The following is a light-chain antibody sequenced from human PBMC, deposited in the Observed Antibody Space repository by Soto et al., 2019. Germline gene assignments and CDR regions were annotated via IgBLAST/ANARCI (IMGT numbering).Light chain of an antibody. CDR3: QQHNDWPT. J-gene: IGKJ5*01. CDR2: GAS. V-gene: IGKV3-15*01. CDR1: QGLNRN. Sequence: ETVLTQSPATLSVSPGETATLSCTTSQGLNRNLAWYQQKLGQAPRVLIYGASTRAAGIPARFSGSGSGTEFTLTISSLQSEDFAIYYCQQHNDWPTFGQGTRLEIK.